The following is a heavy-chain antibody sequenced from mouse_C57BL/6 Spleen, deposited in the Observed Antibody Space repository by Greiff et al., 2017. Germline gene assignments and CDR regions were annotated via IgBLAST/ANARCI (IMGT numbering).Heavy chain of an antibody. Sequence: QVQLKESGAELARPGASVKLSCKASGYTFTSYGISWVKQRTGQGLEWIGEIYPRSGNTYYNEKFKGKATLTADKSSSTAYMELRSLTSEDSAVYFCAREEGSGLYYFDYWGQGTTLTVSS. D-gene: IGHD3-2*02. V-gene: IGHV1-81*01. CDR1: GYTFTSYG. J-gene: IGHJ2*01. CDR3: AREEGSGLYYFDY. CDR2: IYPRSGNT.